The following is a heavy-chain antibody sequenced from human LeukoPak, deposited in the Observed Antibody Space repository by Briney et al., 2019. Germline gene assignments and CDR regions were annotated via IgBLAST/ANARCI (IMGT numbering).Heavy chain of an antibody. Sequence: SVKVSCKASGGTFSSYAISWVRQAPGQGLEWMGGITPIFGTANYAQKFQGRVTITTDESTSTAYMELSSLRSEDTAVYYCASVPLTITMVRGVIIDYYYMDVWGKGTTVTVSS. CDR1: GGTFSSYA. V-gene: IGHV1-69*05. D-gene: IGHD3-10*01. CDR3: ASVPLTITMVRGVIIDYYYMDV. CDR2: ITPIFGTA. J-gene: IGHJ6*03.